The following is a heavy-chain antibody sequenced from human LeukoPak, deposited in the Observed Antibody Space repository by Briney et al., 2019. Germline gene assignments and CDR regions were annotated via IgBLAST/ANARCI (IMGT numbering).Heavy chain of an antibody. V-gene: IGHV1-46*01. CDR1: GYTFTSYY. Sequence: GASVKVSCKASGYTFTSYYMHWVRQAPGQGLEWMGIINPSGGSTSYAQKFQGRVTIARDTSTSTVYMELSSLRSEDTAVYYCARDVQDSSSSPPYFDYWGQGTLVTVSS. CDR2: INPSGGST. D-gene: IGHD6-13*01. CDR3: ARDVQDSSSSPPYFDY. J-gene: IGHJ4*02.